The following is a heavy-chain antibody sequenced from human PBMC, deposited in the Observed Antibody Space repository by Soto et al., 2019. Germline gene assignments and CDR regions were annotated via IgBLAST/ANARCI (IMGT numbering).Heavy chain of an antibody. CDR3: ARERTEDQSLFGY. J-gene: IGHJ4*02. D-gene: IGHD2-21*01. V-gene: IGHV1-2*02. Sequence: GASVKVSCKASGDTFTTYDINWVRQATGHGLEWMGWINPNSGGTNYAQKFQGRVTMTRDTSISTAYMELSRLRSDDTAVYYCARERTEDQSLFGYWGQGTLVTVSS. CDR1: GDTFTTYD. CDR2: INPNSGGT.